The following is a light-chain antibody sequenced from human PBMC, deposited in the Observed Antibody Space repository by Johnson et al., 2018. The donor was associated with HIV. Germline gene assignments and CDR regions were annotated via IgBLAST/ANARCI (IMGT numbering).Light chain of an antibody. CDR2: ENK. V-gene: IGLV1-51*02. CDR3: GAWDSGLTAGV. J-gene: IGLJ1*01. Sequence: QSVLTQPPSVSAAPGQRVTISCSGTNSNIGYNSVSWYQQVPGTAPKLLIYENKKRPSGIADRFSASKSGTSATLDITGLQTGDEADNYCGAWDSGLTAGVFGSGTMVTVL. CDR1: NSNIGYNS.